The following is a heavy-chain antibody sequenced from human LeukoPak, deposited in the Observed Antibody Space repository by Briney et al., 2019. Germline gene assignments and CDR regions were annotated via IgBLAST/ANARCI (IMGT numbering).Heavy chain of an antibody. D-gene: IGHD4-17*01. J-gene: IGHJ6*03. CDR1: GYTFTSYD. CDR2: MNPNSGNT. Sequence: ASVKVSCKASGYTFTSYDINWVRQATGQGLEWMGWMNPNSGNTGYAQKFQGRVTITRNTSISTAYMELSSLRSEDTAVYYCARGPAEYGDYYYMDVWARGPRSPSP. V-gene: IGHV1-8*03. CDR3: ARGPAEYGDYYYMDV.